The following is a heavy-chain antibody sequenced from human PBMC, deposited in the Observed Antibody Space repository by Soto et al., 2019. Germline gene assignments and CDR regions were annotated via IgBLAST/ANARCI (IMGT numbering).Heavy chain of an antibody. D-gene: IGHD1-26*01. V-gene: IGHV3-21*01. CDR1: GFTFSSYT. J-gene: IGHJ4*02. Sequence: EVQLVESGGGLVKPGGSLRVSCTASGFTFSSYTMSWVRQAPGKGLEWVSSINSRGTYMVYADSVKGRFNISRDNAKNSVYLQLSSRRANDSAVYYCRREEYEDWGQGTLVTVSS. CDR3: RREEYED. CDR2: INSRGTYM.